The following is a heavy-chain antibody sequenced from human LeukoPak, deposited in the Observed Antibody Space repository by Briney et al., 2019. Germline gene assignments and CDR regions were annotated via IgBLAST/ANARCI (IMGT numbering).Heavy chain of an antibody. CDR3: ARGYSYGRYYYYGMDV. Sequence: SETLSLTCTVSGGSFSSGSYYWSWIRQPPGTGLEWIGYIYYSGSTNYNPSLKSRVTISVDTSKNQFSLKLSSVTAADTAVYYCARGYSYGRYYYYGMDVWGQGTTVTVSS. D-gene: IGHD5-18*01. V-gene: IGHV4-61*01. CDR2: IYYSGST. CDR1: GGSFSSGSYY. J-gene: IGHJ6*02.